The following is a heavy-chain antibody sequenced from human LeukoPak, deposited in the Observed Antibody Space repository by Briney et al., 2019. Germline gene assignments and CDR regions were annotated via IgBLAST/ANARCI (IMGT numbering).Heavy chain of an antibody. V-gene: IGHV3-21*01. CDR2: ISNSFLYI. J-gene: IGHJ6*03. CDR3: ARRTEVWKSYGSYYYYMDV. CDR1: GFTPSTYR. D-gene: IGHD1-26*01. Sequence: GGVLRTSCAGSGFTPSTYRLNWGRLGPWEGPEWVSFISNSFLYIYYADSVKGRFTVSRDNAKDSLSLQMNSLRVEDTAVYYCARRTEVWKSYGSYYYYMDVWGKGTTVTVSS.